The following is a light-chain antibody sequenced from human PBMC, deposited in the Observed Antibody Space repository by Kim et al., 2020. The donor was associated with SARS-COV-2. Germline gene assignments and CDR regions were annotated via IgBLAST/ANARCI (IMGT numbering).Light chain of an antibody. CDR3: LLTYRNVRGV. J-gene: IGLJ3*02. V-gene: IGLV7-46*01. Sequence: GGTVTLTCGSSTGPLTSDHYPYSFQQKPGQAPRTLIFDTSNVHSWTPVRFSGSLVGGKAALTLSGAQPEDEADYYCLLTYRNVRGVFGGGTQLTVL. CDR1: TGPLTSDHY. CDR2: DTS.